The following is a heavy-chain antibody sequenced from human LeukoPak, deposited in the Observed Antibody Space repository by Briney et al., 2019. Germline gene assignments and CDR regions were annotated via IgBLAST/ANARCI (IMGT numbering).Heavy chain of an antibody. D-gene: IGHD3-10*01. CDR3: AKDGDGYYGSGSYSDY. CDR1: GFTFSSYA. Sequence: GGSLRLSCAASGFTFSSYAMHWVRQAPGKGLEWVAVISYDGSNKYYADSVKGRFTISRDNSKNTLYLQMNSLRAEDTSVYYCAKDGDGYYGSGSYSDYWGQGTLVTVSS. V-gene: IGHV3-30*04. CDR2: ISYDGSNK. J-gene: IGHJ4*02.